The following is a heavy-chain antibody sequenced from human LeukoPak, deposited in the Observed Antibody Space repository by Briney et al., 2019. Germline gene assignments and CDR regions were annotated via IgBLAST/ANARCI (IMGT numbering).Heavy chain of an antibody. V-gene: IGHV4-39*01. CDR1: GFSFSNYA. CDR2: IYYSGIT. D-gene: IGHD2-2*01. J-gene: IGHJ4*02. CDR3: ARLLIYCSSTSCHFDY. Sequence: GSLRLSCAASGFSFSNYAMSWIRQPPGKGLEWIGSIYYSGITYYNPSLKSRVTIPVETSNNQFSLKLSSVTAADTAMYYCARLLIYCSSTSCHFDYWGQGTLVTVSS.